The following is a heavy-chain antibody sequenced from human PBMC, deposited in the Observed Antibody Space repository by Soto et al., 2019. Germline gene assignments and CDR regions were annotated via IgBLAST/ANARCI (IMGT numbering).Heavy chain of an antibody. CDR1: GFSLSSSDVG. Sequence: QITLKESGPTLVRPTQPLTLTCTFSGFSLSSSDVGVGWIRQPPGQALEWLAVTYWDDDKRYRSSLKSRLTITKDTSKNQVVLTMTNMDAADTATYYCAHTRYSKSSFDYWGQGTLVTVSA. CDR3: AHTRYSKSSFDY. D-gene: IGHD6-6*01. V-gene: IGHV2-5*02. J-gene: IGHJ4*02. CDR2: TYWDDDK.